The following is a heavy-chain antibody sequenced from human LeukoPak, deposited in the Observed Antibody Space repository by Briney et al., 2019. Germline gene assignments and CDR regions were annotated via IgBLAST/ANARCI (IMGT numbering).Heavy chain of an antibody. D-gene: IGHD2-2*01. V-gene: IGHV3-23*01. CDR1: GFSVTTYA. Sequence: GGSLRLSCAASGFSVTTYAMGWVRQAPGKGLEWVSVISDRGDSTHYADSVKGRFTISRDNSENTLSLQMNSLRAEDTAVYYCAKDLGYCSSSTCLSIDYWGQGTLVTVSS. CDR3: AKDLGYCSSSTCLSIDY. J-gene: IGHJ4*02. CDR2: ISDRGDST.